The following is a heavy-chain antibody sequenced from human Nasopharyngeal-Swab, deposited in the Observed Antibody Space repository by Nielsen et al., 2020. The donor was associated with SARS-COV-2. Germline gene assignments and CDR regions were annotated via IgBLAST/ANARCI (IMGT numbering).Heavy chain of an antibody. V-gene: IGHV3-48*03. CDR3: ARLLRVGYYYYMDV. D-gene: IGHD2-15*01. Sequence: VRQAPGKGLEWVSYISGSGSTIYYADSVKGRFTISRDNAKNSLYLQMNSLRAEDTAVYYCARLLRVGYYYYMDVWGKGTTVTVSS. J-gene: IGHJ6*03. CDR2: ISGSGSTI.